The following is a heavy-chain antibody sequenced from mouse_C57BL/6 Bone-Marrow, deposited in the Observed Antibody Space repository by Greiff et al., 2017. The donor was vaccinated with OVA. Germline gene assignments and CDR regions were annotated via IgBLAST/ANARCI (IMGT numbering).Heavy chain of an antibody. D-gene: IGHD1-1*01. J-gene: IGHJ3*01. Sequence: VQLVESGGDLVKPGGSLKLSCAASGFTFSSYGMSWVRQTPDKRLEWVATISSGGSYTYYPDSVKGRFTISRDNAKNTLYLQMSSLKSEDTAMYYCARRDYYGSSYFAYWGQGTLVTVSA. V-gene: IGHV5-6*01. CDR3: ARRDYYGSSYFAY. CDR2: ISSGGSYT. CDR1: GFTFSSYG.